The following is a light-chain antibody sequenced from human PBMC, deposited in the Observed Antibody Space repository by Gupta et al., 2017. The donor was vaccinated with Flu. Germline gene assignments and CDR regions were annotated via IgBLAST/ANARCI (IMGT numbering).Light chain of an antibody. CDR1: QSVSSSY. CDR3: QQYGSSPYT. J-gene: IGKJ2*01. CDR2: GAS. V-gene: IGKV3-20*01. Sequence: ERATLSCRASQSVSSSYLAWYQQKPGQAPRLSIYGASSRATGIPDRFSGSGSGTDFTLTISRLEPEDFAVYYCQQYGSSPYTFGQGTKLEIK.